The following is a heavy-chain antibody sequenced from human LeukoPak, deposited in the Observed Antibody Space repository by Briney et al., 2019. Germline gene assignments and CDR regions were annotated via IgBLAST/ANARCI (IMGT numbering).Heavy chain of an antibody. CDR3: ASGGDYYVSSGKGDY. CDR2: IYSGGST. V-gene: IGHV3-53*01. CDR1: GFTVSSNY. Sequence: SGGSLRLSCAASGFTVSSNYMSWVREAPGKGLERVSLIYSGGSTYYADSVKGRFTISRDNSKNTLYLRINSLRAEDTAVYYCASGGDYYVSSGKGDYWGQGTLVTVSS. D-gene: IGHD3-22*01. J-gene: IGHJ4*02.